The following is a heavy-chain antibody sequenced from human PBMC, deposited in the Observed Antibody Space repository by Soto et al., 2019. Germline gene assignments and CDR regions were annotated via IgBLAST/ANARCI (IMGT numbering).Heavy chain of an antibody. V-gene: IGHV3-30*18. D-gene: IGHD3-10*01. Sequence: QVQLVESGGGVVQPGRSLRLSCAASGFTFSSYGMHWVRQAPGKGLEWVAVISYDGSNKYYADSVKGRFTISRDNSKNTLYLQMNSLRAEDTAVYYCAKGDGYKLRWFAYWGQGTLVTVSS. CDR1: GFTFSSYG. CDR3: AKGDGYKLRWFAY. CDR2: ISYDGSNK. J-gene: IGHJ4*02.